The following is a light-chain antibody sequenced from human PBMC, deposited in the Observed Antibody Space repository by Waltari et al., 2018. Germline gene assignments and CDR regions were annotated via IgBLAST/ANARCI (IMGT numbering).Light chain of an antibody. V-gene: IGLV1-51*02. CDR2: ENN. CDR3: GTWDSSLSAVV. Sequence: QSVLTQPPSVSAAPGPKVTISCSGSSSNLEINYVSWSQQLPGTPPKLLSYENNVRPSGIPDRFACSRSGTSATLGITGLQTADEAEYYGGTWDSSLSAVVFGGGTKLTV. CDR1: SSNLEINY. J-gene: IGLJ2*01.